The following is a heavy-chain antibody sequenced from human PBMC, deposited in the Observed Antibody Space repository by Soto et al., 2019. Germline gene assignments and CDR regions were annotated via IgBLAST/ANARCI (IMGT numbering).Heavy chain of an antibody. CDR1: GFTFSSYA. CDR3: AKELGNWNPLEDYYYGMDV. CDR2: ISGSGGST. D-gene: IGHD1-20*01. J-gene: IGHJ6*02. V-gene: IGHV3-23*01. Sequence: PGGSLRLSCAASGFTFSSYAMSWVRQAPGKGLEWVSAISGSGGSTYYADSVKGRFTISRDNSKNTLYLQMNSLRAEDTAVYYCAKELGNWNPLEDYYYGMDVWGQGTTVTVSS.